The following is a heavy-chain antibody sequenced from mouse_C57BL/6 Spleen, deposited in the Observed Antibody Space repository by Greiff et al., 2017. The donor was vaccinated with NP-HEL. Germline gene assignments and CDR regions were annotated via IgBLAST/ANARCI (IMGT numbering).Heavy chain of an antibody. CDR1: GYTFTSYW. D-gene: IGHD2-4*01. CDR3: ARDYDYDGDAMDY. V-gene: IGHV1-61*01. J-gene: IGHJ4*01. Sequence: QVQLQQPGAELVRPGSSVKLSCKASGYTFTSYWMDWVKQRPGQGLEWIGNIYPSDSETHYNQKFKDKATLTVDKSSSTAYMQLSSLTSEDSAVYYCARDYDYDGDAMDYWGQGPSVTVPS. CDR2: IYPSDSET.